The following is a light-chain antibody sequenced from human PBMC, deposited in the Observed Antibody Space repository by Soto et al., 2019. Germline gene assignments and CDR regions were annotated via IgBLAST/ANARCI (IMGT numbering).Light chain of an antibody. J-gene: IGKJ1*01. V-gene: IGKV1-5*01. CDR2: DAS. CDR1: QSISSW. Sequence: DLEMTQSPSTLSASVGDRVTITCRASQSISSWLAWYQQKPGKAPKLLIYDASSLESGVPSRFSGSGSGTEFTLTISSLQPDDFATYYCQQYNSYSWTVGQGTKVDI. CDR3: QQYNSYSWT.